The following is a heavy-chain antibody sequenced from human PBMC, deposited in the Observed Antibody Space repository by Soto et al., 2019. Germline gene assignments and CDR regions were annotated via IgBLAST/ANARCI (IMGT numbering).Heavy chain of an antibody. J-gene: IGHJ3*02. CDR2: ISYDGSNK. D-gene: IGHD2-21*02. V-gene: IGHV3-30*18. CDR3: AKDFGVAPQYCGGDCYPKGPAYAFDI. Sequence: GGSLRLSCAASGFTFSSYGMHWVRQAPGKGLEWVAVISYDGSNKYYADSVKGRFTISRDNSKNTLYLQMNSLRAEDTAVYYCAKDFGVAPQYCGGDCYPKGPAYAFDIWGQGTMVTVS. CDR1: GFTFSSYG.